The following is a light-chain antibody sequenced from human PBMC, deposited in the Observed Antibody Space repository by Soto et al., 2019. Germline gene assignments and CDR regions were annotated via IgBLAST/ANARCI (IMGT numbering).Light chain of an antibody. CDR3: QHYGWSPQ. Sequence: EIVLTQSPGTLSLSPGERATLSCRTSQSVNSAHLAWYRQRPGQTPSLLIYAASKRAAGTPDRFSGGGTGTDFTLTISRLEPEDFAMYFCQHYGWSPQFGQGTKLE. CDR2: AAS. V-gene: IGKV3-20*01. J-gene: IGKJ2*01. CDR1: QSVNSAH.